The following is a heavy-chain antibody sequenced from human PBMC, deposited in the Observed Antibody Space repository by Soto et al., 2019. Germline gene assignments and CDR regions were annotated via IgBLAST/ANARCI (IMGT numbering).Heavy chain of an antibody. CDR1: GFAFNTYR. Sequence: EVQLVESGGGPVKPGGSLSLSCAASGFAFNTYRLNWVGQAPGKGLEWVAFITRNSSYIYYADSVRGRFTLSRDNAKNSLYLQMNSLRAEDTAIYYCARDDGWLILDYWGQGTLVTVSS. CDR3: ARDDGWLILDY. CDR2: ITRNSSYI. D-gene: IGHD6-19*01. V-gene: IGHV3-21*06. J-gene: IGHJ4*02.